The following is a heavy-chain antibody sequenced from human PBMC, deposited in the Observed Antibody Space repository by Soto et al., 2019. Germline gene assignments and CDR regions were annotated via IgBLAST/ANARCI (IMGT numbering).Heavy chain of an antibody. V-gene: IGHV3-74*03. Sequence: EVQLVESGGGLVQPGGSLRLSCAASGFTLSSSWRHWVRQAPGKGLVWVSRIIFDGTKTTYADSVKGRFTTSRDNARNTLYLQMNSLRAEDTGVYYCSRSDYFDYWGQGTLVTVSS. CDR2: IIFDGTKT. CDR1: GFTLSSSW. CDR3: SRSDYFDY. J-gene: IGHJ4*02.